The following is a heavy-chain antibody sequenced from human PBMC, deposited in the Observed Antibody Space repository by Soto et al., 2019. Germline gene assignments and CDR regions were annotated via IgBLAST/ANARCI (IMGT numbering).Heavy chain of an antibody. V-gene: IGHV1-69*13. J-gene: IGHJ4*02. CDR3: ARAREFIIACSGGSCYSYFDY. Sequence: VKVSCKASGGTFSSYAISWVRQAPGQGLEWMGGIIPIFGTANYAQKFQGRVTITADESTSTAYMELSSLRSEDTAVYYCARAREFIIACSGGSCYSYFDYWGQGTLVTVSS. CDR2: IIPIFGTA. D-gene: IGHD2-15*01. CDR1: GGTFSSYA.